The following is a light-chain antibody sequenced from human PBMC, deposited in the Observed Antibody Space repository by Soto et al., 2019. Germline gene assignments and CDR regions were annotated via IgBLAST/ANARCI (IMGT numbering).Light chain of an antibody. CDR2: GAS. V-gene: IGKV3-20*01. CDR1: QTVSSSY. Sequence: EIVLTQSPGTLSLSPGERATLSYRASQTVSSSYLAWYQQKPGQAPRLLIYGASSRATGIPDRFSGSGSGTGFTLTISRLEPEDFAVYYCQQYDSSPVYTFGQGTKLEIK. J-gene: IGKJ2*01. CDR3: QQYDSSPVYT.